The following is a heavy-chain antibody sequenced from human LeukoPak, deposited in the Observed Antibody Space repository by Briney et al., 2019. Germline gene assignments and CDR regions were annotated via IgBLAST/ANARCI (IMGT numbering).Heavy chain of an antibody. D-gene: IGHD3-10*01. V-gene: IGHV3-23*01. CDR2: ISGTGSNT. J-gene: IGHJ5*02. Sequence: GGSLRLSCAASGFTFSSYAMSWVRQAPGKGLDWVSAISGTGSNTYYADSVKGRVTISRDNSKNTLYLQMKSLRAEDTAVYYCARVPSYYYGSGSFNWFDPWGQGTLVTVSS. CDR3: ARVPSYYYGSGSFNWFDP. CDR1: GFTFSSYA.